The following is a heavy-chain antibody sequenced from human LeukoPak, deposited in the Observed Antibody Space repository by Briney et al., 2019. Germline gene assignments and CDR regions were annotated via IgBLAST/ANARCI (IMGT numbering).Heavy chain of an antibody. J-gene: IGHJ5*02. CDR2: ISTSGST. CDR1: GASISSHY. V-gene: IGHV4-4*09. CDR3: ARGHCSSTSCAAGWFDP. D-gene: IGHD2-2*01. Sequence: SETLSLTCTVSGASISSHYWSWIRQPPGKGLEWIGYISTSGSTNYNPSLKSRVTISVDTSKNQLSLKLSSVTAADTAVYYCARGHCSSTSCAAGWFDPWGQGTLVTVSS.